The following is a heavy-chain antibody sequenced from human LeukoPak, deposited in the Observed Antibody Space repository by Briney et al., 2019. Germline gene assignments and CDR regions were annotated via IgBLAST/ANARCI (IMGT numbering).Heavy chain of an antibody. Sequence: LSLTCAVYGGSFSGYYLSWIRQAPGKGLEWLSYINSSGRTIYYADSVKGRFTISRDNAKNSLYLQMNSLRAEDTAVYYCARDRDYSTSPFDYWGQGTLVTVSS. V-gene: IGHV3-11*01. D-gene: IGHD4-11*01. J-gene: IGHJ4*02. CDR2: INSSGRTI. CDR3: ARDRDYSTSPFDY. CDR1: GGSFSGYY.